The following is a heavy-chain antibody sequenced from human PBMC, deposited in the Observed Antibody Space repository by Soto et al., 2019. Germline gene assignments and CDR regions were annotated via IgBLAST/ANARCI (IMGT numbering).Heavy chain of an antibody. CDR2: IYWDDDK. V-gene: IGHV2-5*02. D-gene: IGHD1-26*01. J-gene: IGHJ4*02. CDR3: AHSWDLYYFDY. CDR1: GFSLNTGGVG. Sequence: QITLKESGPTLVKPTQTLTLTCTFSGFSLNTGGVGVGWIRQPPGKALEWLALIYWDDDKRYNPSLKSRLTITKDTSKNQVVLTMTNMDPVDTATYYCAHSWDLYYFDYWGQGTLVTVSS.